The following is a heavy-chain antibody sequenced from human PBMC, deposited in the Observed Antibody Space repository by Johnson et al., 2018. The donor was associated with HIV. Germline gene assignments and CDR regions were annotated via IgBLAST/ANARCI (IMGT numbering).Heavy chain of an antibody. D-gene: IGHD3-22*01. V-gene: IGHV3-66*01. CDR3: ARDRGYWDAFDI. Sequence: MQLVESGGGLVQPGGSLRLSCAASGITVGTNYMSWVRQAPGKGLEWVSVIFSVGDVYYADSVKGRFTISRDNSKNSLYLQMNSLRAEDTAVYYCARDRGYWDAFDIWGQGTMVTVSS. CDR2: IFSVGDV. CDR1: GITVGTNY. J-gene: IGHJ3*02.